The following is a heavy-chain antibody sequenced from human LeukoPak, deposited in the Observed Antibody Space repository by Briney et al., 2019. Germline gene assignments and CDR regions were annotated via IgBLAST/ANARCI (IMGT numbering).Heavy chain of an antibody. J-gene: IGHJ4*02. CDR2: IYHSGST. CDR1: GDSISSYY. V-gene: IGHV4-4*02. CDR3: ARDYCSGGSCHGIFDY. D-gene: IGHD2-15*01. Sequence: SETLSLTCTVSGDSISSYYWSWVRQPPGKGLEWIGEIYHSGSTNYNPSLKSRVTISVDKSKNQFSLKLSSVTAADTAVYYCARDYCSGGSCHGIFDYWGQGTLVTVSS.